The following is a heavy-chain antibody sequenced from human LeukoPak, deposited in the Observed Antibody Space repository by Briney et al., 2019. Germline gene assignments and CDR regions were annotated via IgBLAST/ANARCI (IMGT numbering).Heavy chain of an antibody. CDR3: AREYCSSTSCYLG. Sequence: ASVKVSCKASGYTFTGYYMHWVRQAPGQGLEWMGWNNPNSGGTNYAQKFQGRVTMTRDTSISTAYMELSRLRSDDTAVYYCAREYCSSTSCYLGWGQGTLVTVSS. CDR2: NNPNSGGT. J-gene: IGHJ4*02. D-gene: IGHD2-2*01. V-gene: IGHV1-2*02. CDR1: GYTFTGYY.